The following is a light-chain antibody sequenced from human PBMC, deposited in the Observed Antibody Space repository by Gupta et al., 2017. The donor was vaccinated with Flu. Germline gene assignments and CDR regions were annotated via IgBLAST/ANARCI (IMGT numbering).Light chain of an antibody. CDR3: ATFGYNSE. J-gene: IGLJ3*02. Sequence: GRATTIPGTGTNSDVCSYKYHPGHQHHSAKAPKLVIVEGTNRPSEVSDRFSGSMSGNTAALTLSGIQPADEDNYYCATFGYNSEFGGGTKLTVL. CDR2: EGT. CDR1: NSDVCSYKY. V-gene: IGLV2-14*01.